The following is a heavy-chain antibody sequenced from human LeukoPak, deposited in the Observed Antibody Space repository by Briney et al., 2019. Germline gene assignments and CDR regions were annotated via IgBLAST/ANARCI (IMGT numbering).Heavy chain of an antibody. D-gene: IGHD6-13*01. Sequence: ASVKVSCKASGGTFSSYAISWVRQAPGQGLEWMGLINPSGGSTNYAQKFQGRVTMTRDTSTSTVYMELSSLRSEDTAVYYCARAFPYSSSWYGELDAFDIWGQGTMVTVSS. J-gene: IGHJ3*02. CDR3: ARAFPYSSSWYGELDAFDI. CDR2: INPSGGST. V-gene: IGHV1-46*01. CDR1: GGTFSSYA.